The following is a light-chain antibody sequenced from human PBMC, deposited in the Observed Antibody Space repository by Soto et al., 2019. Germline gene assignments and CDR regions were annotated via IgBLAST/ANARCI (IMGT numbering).Light chain of an antibody. CDR1: QSVSRY. V-gene: IGKV3-11*01. J-gene: IGKJ5*01. CDR3: QHRMNWPLT. CDR2: DAS. Sequence: EIVLTHSPATLSLSPGERATLSCRASQSVSRYLLWYQQKPGQAPRXPIYDASNRATGIPARFSASVSETDCTLTISSLEPEDGAVYYGQHRMNWPLTFGQGTRLEIK.